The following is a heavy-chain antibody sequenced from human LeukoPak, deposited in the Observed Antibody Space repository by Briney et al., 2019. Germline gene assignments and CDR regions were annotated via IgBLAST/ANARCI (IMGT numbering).Heavy chain of an antibody. CDR2: ISGSGGST. Sequence: PGGSLRLSCAASGFTLSSYAMSWVRQAPGKGLEWVSAISGSGGSTYYADSVKGRFTISRDNSKNTLYLQMNSLRAEDTAVYYCAKSSWYSPYYFDYWGQGTLVTVSS. J-gene: IGHJ4*02. CDR3: AKSSWYSPYYFDY. CDR1: GFTLSSYA. D-gene: IGHD2-15*01. V-gene: IGHV3-23*01.